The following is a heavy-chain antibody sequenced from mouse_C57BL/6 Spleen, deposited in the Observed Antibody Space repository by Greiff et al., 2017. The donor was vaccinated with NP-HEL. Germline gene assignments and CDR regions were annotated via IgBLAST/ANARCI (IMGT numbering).Heavy chain of an antibody. Sequence: QVQLQQSGPELVKPGASVKISCKASGYSFSSSWMNWVKQRPGKGLEWIGRIYPGDGDTNYNGKFKGKATLTTDKHSSTAYLPLSNLTSEDSAVYFCAAITTVVAKDYAMDYWGQGTSVTVSS. CDR2: IYPGDGDT. CDR3: AAITTVVAKDYAMDY. CDR1: GYSFSSSW. V-gene: IGHV1-82*01. D-gene: IGHD1-1*01. J-gene: IGHJ4*01.